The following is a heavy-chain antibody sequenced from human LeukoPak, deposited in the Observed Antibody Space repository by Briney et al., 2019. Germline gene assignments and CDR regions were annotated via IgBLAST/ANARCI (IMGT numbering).Heavy chain of an antibody. CDR1: GFTFSHYA. V-gene: IGHV3-30*04. CDR2: IGHDGADK. Sequence: GGSLRLPCAASGFTFSHYALHWVRQAPGKGLEWVALIGHDGADKYYADSVKGRFLISRDNSKNMLFLQMNSLIIEDTAVYYCARNSDYYDYSPQSVWGQGTLVIVS. CDR3: ARNSDYYDYSPQSV. D-gene: IGHD3-22*01. J-gene: IGHJ4*02.